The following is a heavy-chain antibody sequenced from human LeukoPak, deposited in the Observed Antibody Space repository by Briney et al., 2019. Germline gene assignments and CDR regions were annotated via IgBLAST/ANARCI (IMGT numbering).Heavy chain of an antibody. Sequence: SQTLSLTCTVSGGSISSGDYYWRWICQHPGKGLEWIGYIYYSSSNYYNPSLKSRVTISVDTSKNQFSLKLSAVTAADTAVYYGARDSNWFDPWGQGTLVTVSS. V-gene: IGHV4-31*03. CDR1: GGSISSGDYY. CDR2: IYYSSSN. CDR3: ARDSNWFDP. J-gene: IGHJ5*02.